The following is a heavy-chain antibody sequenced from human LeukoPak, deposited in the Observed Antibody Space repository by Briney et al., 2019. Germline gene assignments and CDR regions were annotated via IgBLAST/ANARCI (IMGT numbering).Heavy chain of an antibody. J-gene: IGHJ6*02. V-gene: IGHV3-48*01. Sequence: GGSLRLSCTASGFPFSGYNINWVRQAPGKGLEWLSYISSTTNPIYYADSVKGRFTISRDNAKNSVYLQMNSLRAEDTAVYYCARDGGSRGSYFYYYGMDVWGQGTTVTVSS. D-gene: IGHD3-10*01. CDR2: ISSTTNPI. CDR1: GFPFSGYN. CDR3: ARDGGSRGSYFYYYGMDV.